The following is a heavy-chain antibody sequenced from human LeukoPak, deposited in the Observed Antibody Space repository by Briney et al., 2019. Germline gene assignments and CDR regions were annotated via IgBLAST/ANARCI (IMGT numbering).Heavy chain of an antibody. Sequence: PGRSLRLSCAASGFSFDDYAMHWVRQVPGKGLEWVSGISWNSGSIGYADSVRGRFTVSRDNAKNSLYLQMDSLRAEDAALYYCAKDYYDSSGYYSRFDYWGQGTLVTVSS. CDR1: GFSFDDYA. CDR3: AKDYYDSSGYYSRFDY. J-gene: IGHJ4*02. D-gene: IGHD3-22*01. V-gene: IGHV3-9*01. CDR2: ISWNSGSI.